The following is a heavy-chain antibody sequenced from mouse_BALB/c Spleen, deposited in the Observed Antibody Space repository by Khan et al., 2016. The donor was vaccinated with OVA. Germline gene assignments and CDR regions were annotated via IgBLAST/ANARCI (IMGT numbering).Heavy chain of an antibody. Sequence: QVQLKQSGPELKKPGETVKISCKASGYTFTNSGMNWVKQAPGKGLKWMGWINTYTGETTYADDFKGRFAFSLETSASTAYLQINNLKSEDTATYFCARPPYFSYVLVYWGQGTSVTVSS. CDR1: GYTFTNSG. V-gene: IGHV9-3-1*01. D-gene: IGHD2-10*01. J-gene: IGHJ4*01. CDR3: ARPPYFSYVLVY. CDR2: INTYTGET.